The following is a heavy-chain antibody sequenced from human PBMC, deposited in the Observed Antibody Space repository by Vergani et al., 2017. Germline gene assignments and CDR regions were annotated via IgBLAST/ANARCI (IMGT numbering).Heavy chain of an antibody. CDR1: GFTFTNYG. D-gene: IGHD2-15*01. CDR2: TRYDGIVE. CDR3: ATAGAAYCRGASCYDFFEY. J-gene: IGHJ4*02. Sequence: QVQLVESGGGVVQPGGSLRLSCAASGFTFTNYGMHWVRQASGKGLEWVAFTRYDGIVEYYGDSVRGRFTISRDNSKNTLYLQMNRLRPEDTAVYYCATAGAAYCRGASCYDFFEYWGQGTLVTVAS. V-gene: IGHV3-30*02.